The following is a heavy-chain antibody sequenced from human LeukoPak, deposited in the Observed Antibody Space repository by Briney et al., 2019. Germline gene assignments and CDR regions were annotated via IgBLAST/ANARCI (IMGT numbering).Heavy chain of an antibody. Sequence: GGSLRLSCAASGFTFSSYGMHWVRQAPGKGLEWVAVISYDGSKKYYADSVKGRFTISRDNSKNTLHLQMNSLRAEDTAVYYCAKDQWELRAFFDYWGQGTLVTVSS. J-gene: IGHJ4*02. D-gene: IGHD1-26*01. CDR3: AKDQWELRAFFDY. CDR1: GFTFSSYG. V-gene: IGHV3-30*18. CDR2: ISYDGSKK.